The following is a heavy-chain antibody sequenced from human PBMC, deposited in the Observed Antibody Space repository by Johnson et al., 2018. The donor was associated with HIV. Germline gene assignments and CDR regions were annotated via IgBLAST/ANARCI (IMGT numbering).Heavy chain of an antibody. CDR3: GLLGLCWAM. V-gene: IGHV3-13*01. CDR1: GFIFRSYD. J-gene: IGHJ1*01. CDR2: IGKVSDT. Sequence: VQLVESGGGVVQPGRSLRLSCAASGFIFRSYDMHWVRQTAGKGLEWVSAIGKVSDTYYSDSVKGRFSLSRDISKNMLYLQMHSLRGDDTGHNVRGLLGLCWAMWG. D-gene: IGHD3-10*02.